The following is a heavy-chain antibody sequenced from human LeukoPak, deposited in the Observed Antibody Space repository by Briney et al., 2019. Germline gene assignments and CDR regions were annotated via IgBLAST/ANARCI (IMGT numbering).Heavy chain of an antibody. Sequence: GGSLRLSCAASGFTFSNYGMNWVRQTPDKGLEWVASISSTSSYIYYTDSVRGRFTISRDNTKNTLYLQMNSLRAEDTAVYYCARSNSATVTSWYFDLWGRGTLVTVSS. V-gene: IGHV3-21*01. D-gene: IGHD4-17*01. J-gene: IGHJ2*01. CDR1: GFTFSNYG. CDR3: ARSNSATVTSWYFDL. CDR2: ISSTSSYI.